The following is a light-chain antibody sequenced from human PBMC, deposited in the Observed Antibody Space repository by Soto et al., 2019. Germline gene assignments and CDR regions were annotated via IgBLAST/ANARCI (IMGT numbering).Light chain of an antibody. CDR2: EGT. Sequence: QSALTQPASVSGSPGQSITISCTGKSSDFGTYNLVSWYQRYPGKAPKLIIYEGTKRPPGVSDRFSGSESGNTASLTISGLQTEDEADYYCCSHAGSSSWVFGGGTKLTVL. J-gene: IGLJ3*02. CDR3: CSHAGSSSWV. V-gene: IGLV2-23*01. CDR1: SSDFGTYNL.